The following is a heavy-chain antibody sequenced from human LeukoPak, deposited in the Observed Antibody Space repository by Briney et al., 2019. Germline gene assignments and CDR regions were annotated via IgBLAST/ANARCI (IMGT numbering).Heavy chain of an antibody. J-gene: IGHJ4*02. Sequence: PGGSLRLSCAASGFTFSTYTMSWVRQAPGKGLEWVSYISSSSSTIYYADSVKGRFTISRDNAKNSLYLQMNSLRAEDTAVYYCAKVLSGMVAGSIGYWGQGTLVTVSS. CDR1: GFTFSTYT. D-gene: IGHD6-19*01. CDR2: ISSSSSTI. CDR3: AKVLSGMVAGSIGY. V-gene: IGHV3-48*01.